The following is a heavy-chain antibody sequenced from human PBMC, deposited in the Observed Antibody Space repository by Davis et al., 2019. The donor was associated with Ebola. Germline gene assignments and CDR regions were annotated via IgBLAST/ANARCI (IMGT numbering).Heavy chain of an antibody. D-gene: IGHD2-21*02. CDR2: ISSSGSTI. J-gene: IGHJ5*02. CDR1: VFTFSDYY. CDR3: ARDLESCAYCGGDCCGNWFDR. V-gene: IGHV3-11*01. Sequence: GESLKLSCAASVFTFSDYYMSWIRQAPGKGLAWVSYISSSGSTIYYADSVKGPFTISRDNAKNSLYLQMNSLRAEDTAVYYCARDLESCAYCGGDCCGNWFDRWGQGTLVTVSS.